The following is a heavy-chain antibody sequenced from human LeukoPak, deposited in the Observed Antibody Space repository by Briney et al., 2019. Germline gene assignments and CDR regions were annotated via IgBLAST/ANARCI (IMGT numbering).Heavy chain of an antibody. V-gene: IGHV4-39*07. CDR2: IYYSGST. CDR1: GGSISSSSYY. CDR3: ARDSSGWVFDY. Sequence: SETLSLTCTVSGGSISSSSYYWGWIRQPPGKGLEWIGSIYYSGSTYYNPSLKSRVTISVDTSKNQFSLKLSSVTAADTAVYYCARDSSGWVFDYWGQGTLVTVSS. D-gene: IGHD6-19*01. J-gene: IGHJ4*02.